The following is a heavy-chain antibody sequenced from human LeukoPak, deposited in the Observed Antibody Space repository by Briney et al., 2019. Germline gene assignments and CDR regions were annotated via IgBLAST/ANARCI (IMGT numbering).Heavy chain of an antibody. CDR2: IDYDGSIT. CDR3: VKDLGGNYDY. CDR1: GFTFSSYW. Sequence: GGSLRLSCAASGFTFSSYWIHWVRQVPGKGLVWVSRIDYDGSITNYADSVKGRFTISRDNARNTLYLQMNSLRVDDAAVYYCVKDLGGNYDYWGQGTLVTVSS. D-gene: IGHD1-7*01. V-gene: IGHV3-74*01. J-gene: IGHJ4*02.